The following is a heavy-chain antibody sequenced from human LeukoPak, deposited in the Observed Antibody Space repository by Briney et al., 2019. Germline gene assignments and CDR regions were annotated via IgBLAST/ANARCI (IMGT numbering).Heavy chain of an antibody. J-gene: IGHJ4*02. Sequence: GGSLRLSCAASGFTFSSYWMHWVRQAPGKGLVWVSRINSDGSSTSYADSVKGRFTTSRDNAKNTLYLQMNSLRAEDTAVYYCATIAAAGTVDYWGQGTLVTVSS. CDR2: INSDGSST. D-gene: IGHD6-13*01. CDR3: ATIAAAGTVDY. V-gene: IGHV3-74*01. CDR1: GFTFSSYW.